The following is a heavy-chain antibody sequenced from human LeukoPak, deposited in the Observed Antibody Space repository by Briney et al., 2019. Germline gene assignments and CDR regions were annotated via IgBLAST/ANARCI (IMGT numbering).Heavy chain of an antibody. CDR3: AKAPPYYSDSSGYFQH. D-gene: IGHD3-22*01. CDR1: GFTFDDSA. Sequence: GGSLRLSCAASGFTFDDSAMHWVRQVPGKGLEWVSGISWNSGIIDYADSVKGRFTISRDNAKNSLYLQMNNLRPDDTAFYYCAKAPPYYSDSSGYFQHWGQGALVTVSS. J-gene: IGHJ1*01. CDR2: ISWNSGII. V-gene: IGHV3-9*01.